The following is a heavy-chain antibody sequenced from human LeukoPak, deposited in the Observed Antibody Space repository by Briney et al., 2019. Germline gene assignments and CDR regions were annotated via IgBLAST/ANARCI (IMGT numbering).Heavy chain of an antibody. J-gene: IGHJ4*02. D-gene: IGHD3-22*01. Sequence: PGGSLRLSCAASGFTFSSYWMSWVRQAPGKGLEWVANIKQDGSEKYYVDSVKGRFTISRDNAKNSLYLQMNSLRAEDTAVYYCARDFGYYYDSSGFHYWGQGTLVTVSS. CDR2: IKQDGSEK. V-gene: IGHV3-7*01. CDR1: GFTFSSYW. CDR3: ARDFGYYYDSSGFHY.